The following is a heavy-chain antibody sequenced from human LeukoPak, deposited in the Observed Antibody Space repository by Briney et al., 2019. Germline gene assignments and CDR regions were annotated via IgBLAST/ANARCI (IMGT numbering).Heavy chain of an antibody. CDR2: INHSGST. CDR1: GGSFSGYY. J-gene: IGHJ6*03. D-gene: IGHD1-26*01. CDR3: ARVASGSYYNYYYYYMDV. Sequence: PSETLSLTCAVYGGSFSGYYWSWIRQPPGKGLEWIGEINHSGSTNYNPSLKSRVTISVDTSKNQFSLKLSSVTAADTAVYYCARVASGSYYNYYYYYMDVWGKGTTVTVSS. V-gene: IGHV4-34*01.